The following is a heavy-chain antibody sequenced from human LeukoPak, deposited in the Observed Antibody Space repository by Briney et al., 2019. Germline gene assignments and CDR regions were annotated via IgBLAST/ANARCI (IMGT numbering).Heavy chain of an antibody. CDR3: ARVRFGEFP. D-gene: IGHD3-10*01. J-gene: IGHJ5*02. CDR2: ISSSGSTI. CDR1: GFTFSSYE. V-gene: IGHV3-48*03. Sequence: GGSLRLPCAASGFTFSSYEMNWVRQAPGKGLEWVSYISSSGSTIYYADSVKGRFTISRDNAKNSLYLQMNSLRAEDTAVYYCARVRFGEFPWGQGTLVTVSS.